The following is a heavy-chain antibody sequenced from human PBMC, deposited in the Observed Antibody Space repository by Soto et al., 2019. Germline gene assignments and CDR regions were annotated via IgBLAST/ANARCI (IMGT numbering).Heavy chain of an antibody. Sequence: QVLLVQSGAEVKKPGSSVKVSCKLSGATFSSYAMSWVRQAPGQGLEWIGGIIPFFGTPNYAQKFQGRVTMTADTSTATAYLGLSCLSSADASVYYCARDMGAYYSHLVYWWQGSLVSVSS. CDR1: GATFSSYA. D-gene: IGHD3-22*01. CDR2: IIPFFGTP. CDR3: ARDMGAYYSHLVY. J-gene: IGHJ4*02. V-gene: IGHV1-69*06.